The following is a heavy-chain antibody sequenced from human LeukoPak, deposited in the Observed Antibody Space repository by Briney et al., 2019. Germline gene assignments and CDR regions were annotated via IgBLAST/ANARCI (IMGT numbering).Heavy chain of an antibody. V-gene: IGHV4-30-4*01. CDR3: ARETYSSGWYLVY. D-gene: IGHD6-19*01. J-gene: IGHJ4*02. CDR2: IYHSGGT. CDR1: GGSISSGNYY. Sequence: SETLSLTCTVSGGSISSGNYYWSWIRQPPGKGLEWIGYIYHSGGTYYNPSLESRLTISVDTSKNQFSLRLSSVTAADTAVYYCARETYSSGWYLVYWGQGTLVTVSS.